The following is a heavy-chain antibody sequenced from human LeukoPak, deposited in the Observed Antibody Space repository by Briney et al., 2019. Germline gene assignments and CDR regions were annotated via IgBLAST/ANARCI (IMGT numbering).Heavy chain of an antibody. CDR1: GGSVSSGSYY. D-gene: IGHD2-2*01. Sequence: PSETLSLTCTVSGGSVSSGSYYWSWIRQPPGKGLEWIGYIYYSGSTNYNPSLKSRVTISVDTSKNQFSLKLSSVTAADTAVYYCARTIGDIVVVPAGYYFDYWGQGTLVTVSS. J-gene: IGHJ4*02. V-gene: IGHV4-61*01. CDR2: IYYSGST. CDR3: ARTIGDIVVVPAGYYFDY.